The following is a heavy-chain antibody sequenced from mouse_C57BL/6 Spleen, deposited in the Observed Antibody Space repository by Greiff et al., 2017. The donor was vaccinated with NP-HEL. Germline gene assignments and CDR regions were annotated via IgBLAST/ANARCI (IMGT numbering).Heavy chain of an antibody. CDR1: GYTFTSYW. V-gene: IGHV1-69*01. Sequence: QVQLQQPGAELVMPGASVKLSCKASGYTFTSYWMHWVKQRPGQGLEWIGEIDPSDSYTNYNQKFKGKSTLTVDKSSSTAYMQLSSLTSEDSAVYYWARSMITTVVARYFDVWGTGTTVTVSS. CDR2: IDPSDSYT. CDR3: ARSMITTVVARYFDV. J-gene: IGHJ1*03. D-gene: IGHD1-1*01.